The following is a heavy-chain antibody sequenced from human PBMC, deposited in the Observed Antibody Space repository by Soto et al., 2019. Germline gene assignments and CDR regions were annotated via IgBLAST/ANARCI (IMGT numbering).Heavy chain of an antibody. J-gene: IGHJ4*02. Sequence: SETLCLTCTVSGDSISTDYWSWIRQSPGKGLEWIGFIYYGGSTNYNPSLKSRVTISVDTPKNQFSLKLSSVTAADTAVYYCAKNWNWGSLVHWGQGTLVTVSS. V-gene: IGHV4-59*08. D-gene: IGHD7-27*01. CDR3: AKNWNWGSLVH. CDR2: IYYGGST. CDR1: GDSISTDY.